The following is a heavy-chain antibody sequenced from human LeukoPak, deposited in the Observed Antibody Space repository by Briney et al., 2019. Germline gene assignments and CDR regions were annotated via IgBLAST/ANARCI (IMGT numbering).Heavy chain of an antibody. J-gene: IGHJ4*02. V-gene: IGHV4-59*01. CDR3: ARVFSSGWYTYYFDY. CDR1: GGSISSYY. CDR2: IYYSGST. Sequence: PSETLSLTCTVSGGSISSYYRSWIRQPPGKGLEWIGYIYYSGSTNYNPSLKSRVTISVDTSKNQFSLKLSSVTAADTAVYYCARVFSSGWYTYYFDYWGQGTLVTVSS. D-gene: IGHD6-19*01.